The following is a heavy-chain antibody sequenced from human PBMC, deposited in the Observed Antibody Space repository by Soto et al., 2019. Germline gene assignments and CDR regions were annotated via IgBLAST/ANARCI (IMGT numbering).Heavy chain of an antibody. Sequence: EVQLVESGGGLVQPGGSLRLSCAASGFTFSSYSMNWVRQAPGKGLEWVSYISSSSSTIYYDDSVKGRFTISRDNAKNSLYLQMNSLRDEDTAVYYCARLEYYYDSSGYDSWDSWGQGTLVTVSS. CDR3: ARLEYYYDSSGYDSWDS. V-gene: IGHV3-48*02. J-gene: IGHJ4*02. CDR2: ISSSSSTI. D-gene: IGHD3-22*01. CDR1: GFTFSSYS.